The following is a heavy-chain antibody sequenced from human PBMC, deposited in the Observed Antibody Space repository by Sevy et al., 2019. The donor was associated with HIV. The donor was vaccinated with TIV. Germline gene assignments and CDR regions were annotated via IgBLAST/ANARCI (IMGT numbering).Heavy chain of an antibody. V-gene: IGHV6-1*01. CDR2: TYYRSKWYN. J-gene: IGHJ4*02. D-gene: IGHD6-19*01. Sequence: SQTLSLTCAISGDSVSSNSAAWNGIRQSPSRGLEWLGRTYYRSKWYNDYAVSVKSRITINPDTSKNQFSLQLNSVTPEDTAVYYCARDGAVAGDHFDYWGQGTLVTVSS. CDR1: GDSVSSNSAA. CDR3: ARDGAVAGDHFDY.